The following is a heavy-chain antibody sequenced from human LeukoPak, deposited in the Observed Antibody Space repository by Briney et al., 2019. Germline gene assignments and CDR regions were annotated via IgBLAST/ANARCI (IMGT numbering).Heavy chain of an antibody. CDR2: ISGSGGST. J-gene: IGHJ4*02. V-gene: IGHV3-23*01. Sequence: GGSLRLSCAASGFTFSSYAMSWVRQAPGKGLEWVSAISGSGGSTYYADSVKGRFTISRDNSKNMLYLQMNSLRAEDTAVYYCAKMKDGVRGVIGDYWGQGTLVTVSS. D-gene: IGHD3-10*01. CDR3: AKMKDGVRGVIGDY. CDR1: GFTFSSYA.